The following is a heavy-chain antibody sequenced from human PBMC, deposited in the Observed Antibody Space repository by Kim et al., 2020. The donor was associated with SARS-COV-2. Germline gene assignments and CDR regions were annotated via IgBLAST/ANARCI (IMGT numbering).Heavy chain of an antibody. CDR2: IIPIFGTA. D-gene: IGHD1-26*01. V-gene: IGHV1-69*13. CDR1: GGTFSSYA. CDR3: ARGDYSGSYRSLDY. Sequence: SVKVSCKASGGTFSSYAISWVRQAPGQGLEWMGGIIPIFGTANYAQKFQGRVTITADESTSTAYMELSSLRSEDTAVYYCARGDYSGSYRSLDYWGQGTLVTVSS. J-gene: IGHJ4*02.